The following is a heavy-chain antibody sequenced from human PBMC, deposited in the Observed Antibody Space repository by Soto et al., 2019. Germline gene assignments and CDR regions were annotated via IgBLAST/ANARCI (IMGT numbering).Heavy chain of an antibody. Sequence: QVQLVQSGAEVTKPGSSVKVSCKASGVTFTSYTFSWVRQAPGQGLEWMGGIIPIFGTTNYAQKFQGRVKITADESTSTAYMELRSVRSEDTAVYYCARAARDYGDPPYFDYWGQGTLVTVSS. CDR3: ARAARDYGDPPYFDY. J-gene: IGHJ4*01. V-gene: IGHV1-69*01. CDR2: IIPIFGTT. CDR1: GVTFTSYT. D-gene: IGHD4-17*01.